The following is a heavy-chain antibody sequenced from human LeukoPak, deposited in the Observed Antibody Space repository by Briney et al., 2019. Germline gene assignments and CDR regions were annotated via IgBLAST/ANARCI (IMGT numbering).Heavy chain of an antibody. V-gene: IGHV4-39*01. Sequence: TSETLSLTCTVSGGSISSSSYYWGWIRQPPGKGLEWIGRIYYSGSTYYNPSLKSRVTISVDTSKNQFSLKLSSVTAADTAVYYCARTPSGIQLGGYYYYYYMDVWGKGTTVTISS. CDR1: GGSISSSSYY. J-gene: IGHJ6*03. D-gene: IGHD3-10*01. CDR2: IYYSGST. CDR3: ARTPSGIQLGGYYYYYYMDV.